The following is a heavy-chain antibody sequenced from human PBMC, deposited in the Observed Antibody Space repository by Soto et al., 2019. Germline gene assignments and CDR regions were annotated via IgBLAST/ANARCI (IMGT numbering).Heavy chain of an antibody. J-gene: IGHJ4*02. D-gene: IGHD2-21*01. Sequence: QVQLQESGPGLVKPSQTLSLTCTVSGGSISSGGYYWSWIRQHPGKGLEWIGYIYYSGSTYYNPXLXSXXTISVETSKTQFSLKLSPVTAADTAVYYCARGVIHWGQGTLVTVSS. CDR2: IYYSGST. CDR1: GGSISSGGYY. V-gene: IGHV4-31*01. CDR3: ARGVIH.